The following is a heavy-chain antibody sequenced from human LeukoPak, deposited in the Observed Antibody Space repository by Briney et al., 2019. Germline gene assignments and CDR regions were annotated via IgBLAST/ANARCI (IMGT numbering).Heavy chain of an antibody. D-gene: IGHD3-9*01. J-gene: IGHJ4*02. CDR2: INPSGGST. CDR1: GYTFTSYY. CDR3: ARAPYYDILTGYYTSFDY. V-gene: IGHV1-46*01. Sequence: GASVKVSCKASGYTFTSYYMHWVRQAPGQGLEWMGIINPSGGSTSYAQKFQGRDTMTRDTSTSTVYMELSSLRSEDTAVYYCARAPYYDILTGYYTSFDYWGQGTLVTVSS.